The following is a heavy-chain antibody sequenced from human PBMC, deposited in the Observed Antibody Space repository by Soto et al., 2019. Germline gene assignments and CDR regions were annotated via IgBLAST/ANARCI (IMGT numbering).Heavy chain of an antibody. CDR2: IIPIFGTA. D-gene: IGHD6-13*01. CDR3: ARDRKHSSHDAFDI. CDR1: GGTFSSYA. Sequence: ASVKVSCKASGGTFSSYAISWVRQAPGQGLEWMGGIIPIFGTANYAQKFQGRVTITADESTSTAYMELSSLRSEDTAVYYCARDRKHSSHDAFDIWGQGTMVTV. V-gene: IGHV1-69*13. J-gene: IGHJ3*02.